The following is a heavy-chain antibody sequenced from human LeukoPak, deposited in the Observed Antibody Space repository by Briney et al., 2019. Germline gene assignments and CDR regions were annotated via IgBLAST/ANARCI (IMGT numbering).Heavy chain of an antibody. D-gene: IGHD1-26*01. J-gene: IGHJ4*02. CDR1: GFTFRSYS. CDR3: AGGNIVGASLFDY. Sequence: GGSLRLSCAASGFTFRSYSMNWVRQAPGKGLEWVSYISSSGSTIYYADSVKGRFTISRDNAKNSLYLQMNSLRADDTAVYYCAGGNIVGASLFDYWGQGNLVTVSS. V-gene: IGHV3-48*01. CDR2: ISSSGSTI.